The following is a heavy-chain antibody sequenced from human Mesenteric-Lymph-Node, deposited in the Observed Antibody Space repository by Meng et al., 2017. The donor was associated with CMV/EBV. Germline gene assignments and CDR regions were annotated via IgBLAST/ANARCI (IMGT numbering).Heavy chain of an antibody. V-gene: IGHV1-46*01. CDR2: SNPSDGVT. CDR1: GSTFTNYY. J-gene: IGHJ3*02. Sequence: ASVKVSCKASGSTFTNYYIHWVRQAPGQGLEWMGISNPSDGVTNYAQGFQDRVTMTRDTSTSTAYMELSSLRSEDTAVYYCARGRGLLWSERAFDIWGQGTMVTVSS. D-gene: IGHD2-21*01. CDR3: ARGRGLLWSERAFDI.